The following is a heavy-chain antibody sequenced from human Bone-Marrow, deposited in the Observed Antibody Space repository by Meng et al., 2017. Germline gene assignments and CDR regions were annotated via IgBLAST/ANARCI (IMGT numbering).Heavy chain of an antibody. Sequence: QVEWVGYGGGVGPPGRSLRLSCAGSGFTFSNYGMHWVRQAPGKGLEWVAVIWFDGSSEYYGDSVKGRFTISRDNSKNTLYLQINSLRVEDTAVYYCARDPRADSRNAMDVWGRGTTVTVSS. CDR1: GFTFSNYG. V-gene: IGHV3-33*01. J-gene: IGHJ6*02. CDR2: IWFDGSSE. CDR3: ARDPRADSRNAMDV. D-gene: IGHD6-13*01.